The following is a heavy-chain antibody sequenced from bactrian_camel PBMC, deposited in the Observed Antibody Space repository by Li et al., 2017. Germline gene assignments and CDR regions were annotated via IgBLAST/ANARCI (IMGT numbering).Heavy chain of an antibody. Sequence: HVQLVESGGGLVQPGGSLRLSCTASGSPGWTYSSGWFRQAPGKGHEWVSSISSSDSKIYYADSVKGRFTISSDNAKNTLYLELNSLKTEDTAMYYCAKGGSGYYPGVFRSWGQGTQVTVS. D-gene: IGHD2*01. V-gene: IGHV3-2*01. CDR2: ISSSDSKI. J-gene: IGHJ6*01. CDR1: GSPGWTYS. CDR3: AKGGSGYYPGVFRS.